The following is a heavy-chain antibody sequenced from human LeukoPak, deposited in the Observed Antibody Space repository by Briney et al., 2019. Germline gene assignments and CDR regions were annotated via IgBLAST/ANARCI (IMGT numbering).Heavy chain of an antibody. CDR2: ISYDGSNK. Sequence: PGGSLRLSCAASGFTFSSYGMHWVRQAPGKGLEWVAVISYDGSNKYYADSVKGRFTISRDNSKNTLYLQMNSLRAEDTAVYYCAKDHGDAFLVHDSSGWYGGYYFDYWGQGTLVTVSS. J-gene: IGHJ4*02. V-gene: IGHV3-30*18. CDR3: AKDHGDAFLVHDSSGWYGGYYFDY. D-gene: IGHD6-19*01. CDR1: GFTFSSYG.